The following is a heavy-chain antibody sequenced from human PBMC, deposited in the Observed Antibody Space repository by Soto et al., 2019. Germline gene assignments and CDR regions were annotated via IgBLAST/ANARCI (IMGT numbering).Heavy chain of an antibody. CDR3: AREFHWNYGDGYNWFDP. CDR2: VYRSVRP. Sequence: TSATQSHSCYVSDYSIVVGYCWGWIRKNPGKGREWFGSVYRSVRPWYHPFLKSRVTISVDTPKNQFALQLSSVTAADKAVYYCAREFHWNYGDGYNWFDPWGQGKLVNVFS. CDR1: DYSIVVGYC. D-gene: IGHD1-7*01. V-gene: IGHV4-38-2*02. J-gene: IGHJ5*02.